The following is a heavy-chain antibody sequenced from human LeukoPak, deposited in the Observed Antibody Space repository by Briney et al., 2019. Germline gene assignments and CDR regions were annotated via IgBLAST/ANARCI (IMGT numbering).Heavy chain of an antibody. V-gene: IGHV3-30*03. D-gene: IGHD4-17*01. J-gene: IGHJ4*02. CDR2: VSNDGSKK. CDR3: ARDEGYGDYRHVFAF. CDR1: GFTFSSYS. Sequence: GGSLRLSCAASGFTFSSYSMNWVRQAPGKGLEWVAVVSNDGSKKFYADSVTGRFTISRDSSKNTVYLQMNSLRPEDTAVYYCARDEGYGDYRHVFAFWGQGTLVTVPS.